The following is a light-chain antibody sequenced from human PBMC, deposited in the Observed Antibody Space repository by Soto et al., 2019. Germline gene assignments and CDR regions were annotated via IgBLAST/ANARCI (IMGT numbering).Light chain of an antibody. CDR1: QYINTR. CDR2: QTS. V-gene: IGKV3-20*01. J-gene: IGKJ1*01. CDR3: QQYGRSPWT. Sequence: EIVLTQSPATLSSFPGDRVTLSCRASQYINTRLAWYQHRPGQAPRLLIYQTSIRAAGIPARFSASGSGTDFTLTISRLEPADFAVYYCQQYGRSPWTFGQGTKVEVK.